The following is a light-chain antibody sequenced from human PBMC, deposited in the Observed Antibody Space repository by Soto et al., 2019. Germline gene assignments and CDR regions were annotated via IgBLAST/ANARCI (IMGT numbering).Light chain of an antibody. V-gene: IGKV3-11*01. CDR2: DVS. CDR3: QQRSNGPPMCT. CDR1: QSVTSY. J-gene: IGKJ2*02. Sequence: EIVLTQSPATLSLSPGERATLSCRASQSVTSYLAWYQQKPGQAPRLLIYDVSKRATGIPARFSGSGSGTDFTLTISSLEPEDFAVYYCQQRSNGPPMCTFGQGTKLEIK.